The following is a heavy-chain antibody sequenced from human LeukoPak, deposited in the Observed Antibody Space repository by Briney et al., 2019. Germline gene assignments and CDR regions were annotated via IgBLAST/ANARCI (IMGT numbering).Heavy chain of an antibody. V-gene: IGHV4-39*07. Sequence: SETLSLTCIVSGGSISSSIYYWAWVRQPPGKGLEWIGTVFYNGATQYSPSLRSRVTISVDRTKNQFSLKLNSVTAADTAVYYCARTSGSYGDWGQGTLVTVSS. D-gene: IGHD1-26*01. CDR2: VFYNGAT. J-gene: IGHJ4*02. CDR3: ARTSGSYGD. CDR1: GGSISSSIYY.